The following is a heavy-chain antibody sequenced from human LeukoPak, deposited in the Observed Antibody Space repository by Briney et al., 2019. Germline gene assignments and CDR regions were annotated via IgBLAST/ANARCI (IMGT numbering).Heavy chain of an antibody. J-gene: IGHJ5*02. D-gene: IGHD5-18*01. CDR3: ARRTGGYSYGYGWFDP. V-gene: IGHV4-34*01. Sequence: SETLSLTCAVYGGSFSGYYWSWIRQPPGKGLEWIGEINHSGSTNYNPSLKSRVTISVDTSKNQFSLKLSSVTAADTAVYYCARRTGGYSYGYGWFDPWGQGTLVTVSS. CDR1: GGSFSGYY. CDR2: INHSGST.